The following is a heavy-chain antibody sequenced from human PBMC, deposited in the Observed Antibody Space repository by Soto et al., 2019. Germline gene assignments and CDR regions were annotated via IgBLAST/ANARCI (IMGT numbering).Heavy chain of an antibody. CDR1: GGSFSGYY. J-gene: IGHJ4*02. Sequence: QVQLQQWGAGLLKPSETLSLTCAVYGGSFSGYYGSWIRQPPGKGLEWIGEINHSGSTNYNPSLKSRVTISVDTSKNQFSLKLSSVTAADTAVYYCARSWLLLRRYFDYWGQGTLVTVSS. V-gene: IGHV4-34*01. D-gene: IGHD3-22*01. CDR3: ARSWLLLRRYFDY. CDR2: INHSGST.